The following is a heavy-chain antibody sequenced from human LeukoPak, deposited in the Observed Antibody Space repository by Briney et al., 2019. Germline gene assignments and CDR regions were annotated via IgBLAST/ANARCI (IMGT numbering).Heavy chain of an antibody. V-gene: IGHV1-69*05. CDR3: ARAHGGYRYSSG. CDR1: GGTFSSYA. CDR2: IIPIFGTA. J-gene: IGHJ4*02. D-gene: IGHD6-19*01. Sequence: SVKVSCKASGGTFSSYAISWVRQAPGQGLEWMGGIIPIFGTANYAQKFQGRVTITTDESTSTAYMELSSLRSEDTAVYYCARAHGGYRYSSGWGQGTLVTVSS.